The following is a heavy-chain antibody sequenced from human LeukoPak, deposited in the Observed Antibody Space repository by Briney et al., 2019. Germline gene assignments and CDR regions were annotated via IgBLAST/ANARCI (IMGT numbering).Heavy chain of an antibody. CDR2: VCGSGGST. V-gene: IGHV3-23*01. D-gene: IGHD2-15*01. J-gene: IGHJ4*02. Sequence: GESLRLSCAASGFTFSSYDMSWVRQAPGKGREWVAAVCGSGGSTYYADSVKGRFTISRDNSKNTQSLQMNSLRAEDTAVYYCLGYCSGGNCYSGGYWGQGTLVTVSS. CDR1: GFTFSSYD. CDR3: LGYCSGGNCYSGGY.